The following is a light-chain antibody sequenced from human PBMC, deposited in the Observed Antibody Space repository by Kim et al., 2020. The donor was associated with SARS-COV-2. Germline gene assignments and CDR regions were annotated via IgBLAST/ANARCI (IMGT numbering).Light chain of an antibody. Sequence: QLVLTQSPSASASLGASVKLTCTLSNGHYNYAIAWHQQQPGKGPRYLMKVNSDGSHSKGDGIPDRFSGSSSGAERYLTISSLQSDDEADYYCQTWGAGIRVFGGGTKVTVL. CDR3: QTWGAGIRV. J-gene: IGLJ3*02. V-gene: IGLV4-69*01. CDR2: VNSDGSH. CDR1: NGHYNYA.